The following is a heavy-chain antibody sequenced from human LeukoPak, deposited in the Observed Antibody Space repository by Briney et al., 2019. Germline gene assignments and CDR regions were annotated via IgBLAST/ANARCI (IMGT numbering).Heavy chain of an antibody. CDR2: INPNSGGT. CDR1: GYTFIDYY. CDR3: ARGNENRFVVVVAATPNWFDP. D-gene: IGHD2-15*01. Sequence: ASVKVSCKASGYTFIDYYIHWVRQAPGQGLEWMGWINPNSGGTNYAQKFQGRVTMTRDTSISTAYMELSRLRSDDTAGYYCARGNENRFVVVVAATPNWFDPWGQGTLVTVSS. V-gene: IGHV1-2*02. J-gene: IGHJ5*02.